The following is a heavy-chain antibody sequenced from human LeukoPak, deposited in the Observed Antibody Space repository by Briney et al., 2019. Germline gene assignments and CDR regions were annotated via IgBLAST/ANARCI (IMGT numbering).Heavy chain of an antibody. D-gene: IGHD5-18*01. Sequence: PSETLSLTCAVYGRSFSDYYWSWIRQPPGKGREWIGEINHSGDTKYNPSLKSRVTISVDTSKNQFSLKVSSVTAADTAVYYCARIQLWPLHYFDYWGQGTLVTVSS. J-gene: IGHJ4*02. V-gene: IGHV4-34*01. CDR1: GRSFSDYY. CDR3: ARIQLWPLHYFDY. CDR2: INHSGDT.